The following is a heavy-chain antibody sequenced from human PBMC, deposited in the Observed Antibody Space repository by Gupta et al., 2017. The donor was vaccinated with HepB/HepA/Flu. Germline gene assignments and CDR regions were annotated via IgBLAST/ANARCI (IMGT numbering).Heavy chain of an antibody. J-gene: IGHJ6*02. V-gene: IGHV5-51*01. CDR3: ARRAYCGGDCTLRSHDYYGMDV. D-gene: IGHD2-21*02. Sequence: EVQLVQSGAEVKKPGASLKTPWKGSGYSSSTYGIAWVRQMPGKGAEWMGKVYPDVSRIIYSPSFQGQVTISADKSTNSAYLQWSSLKASDTAMYYCARRAYCGGDCTLRSHDYYGMDVWGQGTTVTVSS. CDR2: VYPDVSRI. CDR1: GYSSSTYG.